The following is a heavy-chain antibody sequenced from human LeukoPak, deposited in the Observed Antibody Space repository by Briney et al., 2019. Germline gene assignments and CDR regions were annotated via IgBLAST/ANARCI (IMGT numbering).Heavy chain of an antibody. D-gene: IGHD3-22*01. CDR2: FDPEDGET. J-gene: IGHJ4*02. CDR1: GYTLTELS. V-gene: IGHV1-24*01. Sequence: ASVKVSCKVSGYTLTELSMHWVRQAPGKGLEWMGGFDPEDGETIYAQKFQGRVTMTEDTSTDTAYMELSSLRSEDTAVYYCATGEYYYDSSGYYSYYFDYWGQGTLVTVSS. CDR3: ATGEYYYDSSGYYSYYFDY.